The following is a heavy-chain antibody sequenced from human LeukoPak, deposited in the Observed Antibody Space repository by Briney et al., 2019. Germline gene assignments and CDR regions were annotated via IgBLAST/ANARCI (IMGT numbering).Heavy chain of an antibody. V-gene: IGHV1-8*01. CDR2: PNFRNT. CDR3: ARYSGRWLYKKSLDY. Sequence: PNFRNTAYAPHFQGRVTMTRKNSIRTAYMELSRLRSEDTAVYYCARYSGRWLYKKSLDYWGQGTLVTVSS. J-gene: IGHJ4*02. D-gene: IGHD3-22*01.